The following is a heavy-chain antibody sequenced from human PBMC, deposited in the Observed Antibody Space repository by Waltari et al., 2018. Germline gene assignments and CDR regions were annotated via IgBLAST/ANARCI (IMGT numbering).Heavy chain of an antibody. J-gene: IGHJ4*02. V-gene: IGHV4-39*07. CDR2: IYYSGST. D-gene: IGHD4-17*01. Sequence: QLQLQESGPGLVKPSETLSLTCTVSGGSISSSSYYWGWIRQPPGKGLEWIGRIYYSGSTYYNPSLKSRVTISVDTSKNQFSLKLSSVTAADTAVYYCARGMTTVTTLDYWGQGTLVTVSS. CDR3: ARGMTTVTTLDY. CDR1: GGSISSSSYY.